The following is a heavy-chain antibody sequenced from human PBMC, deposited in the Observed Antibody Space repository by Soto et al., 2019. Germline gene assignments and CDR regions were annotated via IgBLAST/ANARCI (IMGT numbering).Heavy chain of an antibody. J-gene: IGHJ6*02. CDR1: GFTFSSYA. Sequence: QVQLVESGGGVVQPGRSLRLSCAASGFTFSSYAMHWVRQAPGKGLEWVAVISYDGSNKYYADSVKGRFTISRDNSKNTLYLQMNSLRAEDTAVYYYARAGCDGGSCYTLVGLRYGMDVWGQGTTVTVSS. CDR3: ARAGCDGGSCYTLVGLRYGMDV. D-gene: IGHD2-15*01. V-gene: IGHV3-30-3*01. CDR2: ISYDGSNK.